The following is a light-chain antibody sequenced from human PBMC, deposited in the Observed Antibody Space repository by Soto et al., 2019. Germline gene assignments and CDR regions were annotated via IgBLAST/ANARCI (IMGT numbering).Light chain of an antibody. J-gene: IGKJ4*01. Sequence: EIVLTQSPGTLSLSPGERATLSCRASQSVSSSYLAWYQQKPGQAPRLLIYGASSRTTGIPVRFSGSGSGTDVTRTISRLEPEEYAVYYCEQYGSSPALTFGGGTKGEIK. CDR3: EQYGSSPALT. V-gene: IGKV3-20*01. CDR2: GAS. CDR1: QSVSSSY.